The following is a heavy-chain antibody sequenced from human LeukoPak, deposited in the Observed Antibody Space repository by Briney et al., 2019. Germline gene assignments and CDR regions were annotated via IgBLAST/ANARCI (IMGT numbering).Heavy chain of an antibody. Sequence: GGSLRLSCAASGVTFSSYWRHWVRQAPGKGLEWVSYISSSSSTIYYADSVKRRFTISRDNAKISLYLKMNSLRDEDTAVYYCARDRGYCSGGSCLLGYWGQGTLVTVSS. CDR1: GVTFSSYW. CDR2: ISSSSSTI. J-gene: IGHJ4*02. V-gene: IGHV3-48*02. CDR3: ARDRGYCSGGSCLLGY. D-gene: IGHD2-15*01.